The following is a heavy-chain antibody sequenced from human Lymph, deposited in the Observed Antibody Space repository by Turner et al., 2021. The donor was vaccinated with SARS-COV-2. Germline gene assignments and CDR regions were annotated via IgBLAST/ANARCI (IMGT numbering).Heavy chain of an antibody. D-gene: IGHD2-15*01. CDR3: ARVGPGGFDY. J-gene: IGHJ4*02. CDR1: GYTFTSYY. Sequence: QVQLVQSGAEVKKPGVSVMVSCKASGYTFTSYYMHWVRQAPGQGLEWMGIINPSGDSTSYAQKFQGRVTMTRDTSTSTVYMELSSLRSEDTAVYYCARVGPGGFDYWGQGTPVTVSS. V-gene: IGHV1-46*01. CDR2: INPSGDST.